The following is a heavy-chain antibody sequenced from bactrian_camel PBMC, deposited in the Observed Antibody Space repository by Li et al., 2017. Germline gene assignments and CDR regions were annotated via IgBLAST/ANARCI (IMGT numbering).Heavy chain of an antibody. V-gene: IGHV3S54*01. J-gene: IGHJ4*01. CDR1: GHTYSSNC. D-gene: IGHD1*01. Sequence: QVQLVESGGGSVQPGGSLRLSCGASGHTYSSNCMGWFRQAPGKEREGVATIYRPDGDTKYVDSVKGRFTISQGRATNTLYLQMDKLKTEDTGVYYCAACQTLPADQLDYNYWGQGTQVTVS. CDR2: IYRPDGDT. CDR3: AACQTLPADQLDYNY.